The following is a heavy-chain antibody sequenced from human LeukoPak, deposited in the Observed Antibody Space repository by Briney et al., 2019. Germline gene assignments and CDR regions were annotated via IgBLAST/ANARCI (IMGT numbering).Heavy chain of an antibody. Sequence: GGSLRLSCAASGFTFSSYAMHWVRQAPGKGLEWVGVISYDGSNKYYADSVKGRFTISRDNSKNTLYLQMNSLRAEDTAVYYCARDLVVPAAMGAFDIWGQGTMVTVSS. D-gene: IGHD2-2*01. V-gene: IGHV3-30*04. J-gene: IGHJ3*02. CDR2: ISYDGSNK. CDR1: GFTFSSYA. CDR3: ARDLVVPAAMGAFDI.